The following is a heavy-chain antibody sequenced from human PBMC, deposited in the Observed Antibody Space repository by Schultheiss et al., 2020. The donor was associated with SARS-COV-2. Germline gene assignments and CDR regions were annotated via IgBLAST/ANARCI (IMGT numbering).Heavy chain of an antibody. Sequence: GGSLRLSCAASDFTFNTYWMHWVRQVPGKGLVWVSRINENGDTTDYADSVKGRFTISRDNSKSTLYLQMNSLRAEDTAVYYCVRDAGNSGRYGGQGTLVTVSS. J-gene: IGHJ4*02. CDR1: DFTFNTYW. CDR2: INENGDTT. CDR3: VRDAGNSGRY. D-gene: IGHD6-19*01. V-gene: IGHV3-74*01.